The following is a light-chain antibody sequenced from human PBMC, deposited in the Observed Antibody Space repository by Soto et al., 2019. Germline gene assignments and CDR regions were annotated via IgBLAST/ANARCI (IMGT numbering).Light chain of an antibody. V-gene: IGKV3-20*01. CDR1: QTVGSNY. CDR3: HQYGTSRGT. Sequence: EIVLTQSPGTLSLSPGERATLSCRASQTVGSNYLAWYQQKPGQAPRLLIYGVSSRATDIPDRFSGSGSGTDFTLIISRLEPEDVGVYYCHQYGTSRGTFGQGNKLEIK. CDR2: GVS. J-gene: IGKJ2*01.